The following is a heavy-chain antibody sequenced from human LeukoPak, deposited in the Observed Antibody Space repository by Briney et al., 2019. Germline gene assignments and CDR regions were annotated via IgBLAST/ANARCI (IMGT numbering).Heavy chain of an antibody. Sequence: GGSLRLSCAAXGXXFSTYGMYWVRQAPGKGLEWVAFIRHDGSIKNYADSVKGRSTISRDNSKNTLYLQMNSLRAEDTAVYYCAKDSLADIDYWGQGTLVTVSS. CDR3: AKDSLADIDY. CDR1: GXXFSTYG. CDR2: IRHDGSIK. D-gene: IGHD3-16*01. J-gene: IGHJ4*02. V-gene: IGHV3-30*02.